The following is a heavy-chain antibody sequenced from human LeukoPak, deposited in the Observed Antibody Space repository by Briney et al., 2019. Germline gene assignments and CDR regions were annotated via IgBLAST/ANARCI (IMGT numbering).Heavy chain of an antibody. Sequence: ASVKVSCKVSGYTLTELSMHWVRQAPGKGLEWMGGFDPEDGGTIYAQKFQGRVTMTEDTSTDTAYMELSSLRSEDTAVYYCAAFSIAAAGNLYYYYYMDVWGKGTTVTVSS. J-gene: IGHJ6*03. CDR2: FDPEDGGT. D-gene: IGHD6-13*01. CDR1: GYTLTELS. CDR3: AAFSIAAAGNLYYYYYMDV. V-gene: IGHV1-24*01.